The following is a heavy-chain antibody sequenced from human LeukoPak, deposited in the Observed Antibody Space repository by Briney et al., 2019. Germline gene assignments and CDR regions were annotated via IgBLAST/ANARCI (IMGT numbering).Heavy chain of an antibody. CDR3: SRGLDSRNLGY. J-gene: IGHJ4*02. Sequence: SETLPLTCTVSGASFNSDDQYWNWIRQSPGKGLEWIGSIHPSGMLYNNPSLERRVTMSRAPSTNHFSLNLNSVTAPDTALYFCSRGLDSRNLGYRGQGILVTVSS. CDR1: GASFNSDDQY. D-gene: IGHD3-22*01. V-gene: IGHV4-31*03. CDR2: IHPSGML.